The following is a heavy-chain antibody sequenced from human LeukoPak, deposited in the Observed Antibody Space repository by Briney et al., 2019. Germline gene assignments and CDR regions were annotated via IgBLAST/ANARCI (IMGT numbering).Heavy chain of an antibody. CDR3: ARLATYYYGSMTYYFFEH. V-gene: IGHV4-34*01. Sequence: SETLSLTRAVYGGSFSGYYWSCIRQPPGKGLEWIGEINHSGSTNYNPSLKSRVTISVDTSKNQFSLKLSSVTAADTAVYYCARLATYYYGSMTYYFFEHWGQGILVTVSS. CDR2: INHSGST. J-gene: IGHJ4*02. CDR1: GGSFSGYY. D-gene: IGHD3-10*01.